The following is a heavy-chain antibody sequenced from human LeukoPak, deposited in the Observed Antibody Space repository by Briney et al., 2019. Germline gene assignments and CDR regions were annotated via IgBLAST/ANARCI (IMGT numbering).Heavy chain of an antibody. J-gene: IGHJ6*02. Sequence: PSETLSLTCAVYGGSFSGYYWSWIRRPPGKGLEWIGEINHSGSTNYNPSLKSRVTISVDTSKNQFSLKLSSVTAADTAVYYCARAVAGSRSDYYYYGMDVWGQGTTVTVSS. D-gene: IGHD6-19*01. CDR3: ARAVAGSRSDYYYYGMDV. CDR2: INHSGST. V-gene: IGHV4-34*01. CDR1: GGSFSGYY.